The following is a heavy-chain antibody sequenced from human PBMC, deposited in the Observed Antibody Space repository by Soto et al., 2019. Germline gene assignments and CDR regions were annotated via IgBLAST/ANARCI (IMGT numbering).Heavy chain of an antibody. CDR2: ISNRGDT. CDR1: GFIVSDTY. CDR3: AKEPRYCRGGSCAITGDAFDI. J-gene: IGHJ3*02. D-gene: IGHD2-15*01. Sequence: EVQLLESGGGLVQPGGSLRLSCTASGFIVSDTYMNWVRQAPGKGLEWVSVISNRGDTHYADSLRGRFSLSRDVAGNTLHLQMNNLRVEDTAVYYCAKEPRYCRGGSCAITGDAFDILGQGTMVTVSS. V-gene: IGHV3-66*01.